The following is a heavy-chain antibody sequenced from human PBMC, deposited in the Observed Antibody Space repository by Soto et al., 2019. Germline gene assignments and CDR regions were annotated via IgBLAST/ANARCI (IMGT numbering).Heavy chain of an antibody. Sequence: QITLKESGPTLVKPTQTLTLTCTFSGFSFTTNGVGVGWIRQPPGKALEWLALVLWDDDERYSSSLKSSLTITKVTDKNQVILIMTNMDPVNTATYYCAHRGHDFQDAVDVWGQGTMVTVSS. V-gene: IGHV2-5*02. CDR2: VLWDDDE. J-gene: IGHJ3*01. CDR1: GFSFTTNGVG. CDR3: AHRGHDFQDAVDV. D-gene: IGHD2-21*02.